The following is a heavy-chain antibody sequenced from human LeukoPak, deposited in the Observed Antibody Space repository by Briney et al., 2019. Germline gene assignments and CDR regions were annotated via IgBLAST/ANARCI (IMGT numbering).Heavy chain of an antibody. CDR3: AREALLRFGKYFDY. Sequence: SETLSLTCTVSGGSISSGGYYWRWLRQHPEKGLEWIGYIYYSGSTYYNPSLKSRVTISVDTSKNQFSLKLSSVTAADTAVYYCAREALLRFGKYFDYWGQGTLVTVSS. V-gene: IGHV4-31*03. D-gene: IGHD3-10*01. CDR1: GGSISSGGYY. CDR2: IYYSGST. J-gene: IGHJ4*02.